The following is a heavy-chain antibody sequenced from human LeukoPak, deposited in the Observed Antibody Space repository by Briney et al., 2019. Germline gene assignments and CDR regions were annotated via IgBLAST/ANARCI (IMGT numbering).Heavy chain of an antibody. V-gene: IGHV3-30*18. D-gene: IGHD3-22*01. J-gene: IGHJ4*02. CDR2: ISYDGSNK. Sequence: PGGSLRLSCAASGFTFSSYGMHWVRQAPGKGLEWVAVISYDGSNKYYADSVKGRFTISRDNSKNTLYLQMDSLRVEDTAVYYCVKDSGYPSGYFDYWGQGTLVTVSS. CDR1: GFTFSSYG. CDR3: VKDSGYPSGYFDY.